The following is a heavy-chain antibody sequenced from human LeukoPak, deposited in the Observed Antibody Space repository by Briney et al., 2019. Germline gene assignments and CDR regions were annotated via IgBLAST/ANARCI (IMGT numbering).Heavy chain of an antibody. Sequence: SETLSLTCTVSGDSISSYYWTWIRQPPGKGLEWIGYIYYSGTTNYNPSLKSRVTISLDTSKNQFSLKLASVTAADTAIYYCASGRPLGFDYWGQGTLVTVSS. CDR1: GDSISSYY. V-gene: IGHV4-59*01. CDR3: ASGRPLGFDY. J-gene: IGHJ4*02. D-gene: IGHD1-26*01. CDR2: IYYSGTT.